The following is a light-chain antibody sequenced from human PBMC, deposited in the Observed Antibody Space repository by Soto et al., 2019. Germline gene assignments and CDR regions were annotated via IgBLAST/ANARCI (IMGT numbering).Light chain of an antibody. Sequence: DIQMTQSPSSLSASVGDRVTITCQASQDISNYLNWYQQKPGKAPKLLIYDAANLETGVPSRFSGSRSGTDFTFTIISLQPEDIATYYCQQYDNLPLFTFGPGTKVDIK. CDR3: QQYDNLPLFT. CDR1: QDISNY. CDR2: DAA. J-gene: IGKJ3*01. V-gene: IGKV1-33*01.